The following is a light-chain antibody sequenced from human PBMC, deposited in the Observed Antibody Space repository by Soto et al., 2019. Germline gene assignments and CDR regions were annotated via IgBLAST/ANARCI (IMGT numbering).Light chain of an antibody. Sequence: EIVLTQSPATLSLSPGERATLSCRASQSIYSYLAWYQQKPGQAPRLLIYDASIRATVIPARFSASGSGTDFTLTISSLEPEDFAVYYCQQRSDWPRTFGRGTKLEIK. CDR2: DAS. V-gene: IGKV3-11*01. CDR1: QSIYSY. J-gene: IGKJ2*01. CDR3: QQRSDWPRT.